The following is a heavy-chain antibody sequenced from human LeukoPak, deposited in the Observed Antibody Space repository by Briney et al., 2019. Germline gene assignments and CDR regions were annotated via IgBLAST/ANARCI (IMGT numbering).Heavy chain of an antibody. CDR1: GYTLTELS. CDR3: ARGPQGRIVVRSFWFDP. V-gene: IGHV1-24*01. Sequence: ASVRVSCKVSGYTLTELSMHGVRQAPGKGREGRGGFYPEDGETIYAQKFQGRVTMTEDTSTDTAYMELSSLRSEDTAKYYCARGPQGRIVVRSFWFDPWGQGTLVTVSS. D-gene: IGHD3-22*01. J-gene: IGHJ5*02. CDR2: FYPEDGET.